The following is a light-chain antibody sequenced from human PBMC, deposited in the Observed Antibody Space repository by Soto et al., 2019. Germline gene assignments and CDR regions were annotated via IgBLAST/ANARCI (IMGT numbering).Light chain of an antibody. V-gene: IGLV1-40*01. CDR3: QSYDSTLNGYI. J-gene: IGLJ1*01. CDR2: DSR. CDR1: SSNIGAGYN. Sequence: QSVLTQPPSVSGAPGQRVTISCTGSSSNIGAGYNVHWYRQFPGNAPKLLIYDSRYRPSGVPDRFSGSKSGTSASLAITGLQAEDEADYYCQSYDSTLNGYIFGAGTKVTVL.